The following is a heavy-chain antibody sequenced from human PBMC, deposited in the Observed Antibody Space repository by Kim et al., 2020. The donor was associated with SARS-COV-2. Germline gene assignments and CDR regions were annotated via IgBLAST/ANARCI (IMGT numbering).Heavy chain of an antibody. CDR2: T. Sequence: TYDNPSLESRVTISVDTSKNQFALKLSSVAAADTAVYYCARQSLGYYFDYWGQGTLVTVSS. J-gene: IGHJ4*02. V-gene: IGHV4-39*01. CDR3: ARQSLGYYFDY.